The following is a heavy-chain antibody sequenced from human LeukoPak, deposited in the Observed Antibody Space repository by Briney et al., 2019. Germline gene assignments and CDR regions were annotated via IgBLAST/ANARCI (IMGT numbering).Heavy chain of an antibody. J-gene: IGHJ5*02. CDR3: AANLGYCSGGSCFSWFDP. CDR1: GGSISSYY. Sequence: PSETLSLTCTVSGGSISSYYWGWIRQPPGKGLEWIGSIYYSGSTYYNPSLKSRVTISVDTSKNQFSLKLSSVTAADTAVYFCAANLGYCSGGSCFSWFDPWGRGTLVTVSS. V-gene: IGHV4-39*01. D-gene: IGHD2-15*01. CDR2: IYYSGST.